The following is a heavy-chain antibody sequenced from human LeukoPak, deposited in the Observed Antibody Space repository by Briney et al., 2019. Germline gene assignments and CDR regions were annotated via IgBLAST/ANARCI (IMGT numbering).Heavy chain of an antibody. CDR2: IYYSVST. D-gene: IGHD3-3*01. J-gene: IGHJ6*03. CDR3: ARVKITIFGDSHYYYMDV. Sequence: PSETLSLTCTVSGGSISSYYWSWIRQPPGKGLEWIGYIYYSVSTNYNPSLKSRVTVSVDTSKNQFSLKLCSVTAADTAVYYCARVKITIFGDSHYYYMDVWGKGTTVTVSS. V-gene: IGHV4-59*01. CDR1: GGSISSYY.